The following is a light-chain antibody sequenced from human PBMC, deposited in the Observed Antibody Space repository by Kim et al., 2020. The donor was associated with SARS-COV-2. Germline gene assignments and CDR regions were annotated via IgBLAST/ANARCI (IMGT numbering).Light chain of an antibody. J-gene: IGKJ4*01. V-gene: IGKV3-11*01. CDR2: DAS. Sequence: PGEGAPLSGSASHSVSTCFAWYQQNPGQAPRLLIYDASIRATGVPARFSGSGSGTDFTLTISSLQSEDFAVYSCQQRSNWPPAPSFGGGTKVDIK. CDR3: QQRSNWPPAPS. CDR1: HSVSTC.